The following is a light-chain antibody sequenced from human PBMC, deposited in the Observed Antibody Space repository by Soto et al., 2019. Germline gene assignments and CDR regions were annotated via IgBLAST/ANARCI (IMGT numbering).Light chain of an antibody. V-gene: IGLV1-40*01. Sequence: QSVLTQPPSVSGAPGQRVTISCTGGSSNIGGGYDVHWYQQLPGTVPKLLIYGNRNRPSGVPDRFSASKSGTSASLAITGLQAEDEADYYCQSYDNSLSGWKVFGTGTKATVL. CDR3: QSYDNSLSGWKV. CDR1: SSNIGGGYD. J-gene: IGLJ1*01. CDR2: GNR.